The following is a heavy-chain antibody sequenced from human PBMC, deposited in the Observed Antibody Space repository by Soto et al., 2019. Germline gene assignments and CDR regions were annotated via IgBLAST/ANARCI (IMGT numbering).Heavy chain of an antibody. J-gene: IGHJ6*03. CDR3: TTDISGYGSGSYYFEYYYYYMDV. CDR2: IKSKTDGGTT. D-gene: IGHD3-10*01. Sequence: EVQLVESGGGLVKPGGSLRLSCAASGFTFSNAWMSWVRQAPGKGLEWVGRIKSKTDGGTTDYAAPVKGRFTISRDDSKNTLYLQMNSLKTEDTAVYYCTTDISGYGSGSYYFEYYYYYMDVWGKGTTVTVSS. CDR1: GFTFSNAW. V-gene: IGHV3-15*01.